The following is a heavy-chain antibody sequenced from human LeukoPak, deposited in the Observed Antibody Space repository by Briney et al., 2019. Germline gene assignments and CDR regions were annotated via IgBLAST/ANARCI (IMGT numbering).Heavy chain of an antibody. CDR1: GYSFTNYG. J-gene: IGHJ4*02. V-gene: IGHV1-18*01. Sequence: ASVKVSCKASGYSFTNYGITWVRQAPGQGLEWMGWISPYNGNTNYAQKLQGRVTMTTDTSTSTAYMELRSLRSDDTAVYYCARAYLSSGGSCYPRFDYWGQGTLVTVSS. CDR2: ISPYNGNT. CDR3: ARAYLSSGGSCYPRFDY. D-gene: IGHD2-15*01.